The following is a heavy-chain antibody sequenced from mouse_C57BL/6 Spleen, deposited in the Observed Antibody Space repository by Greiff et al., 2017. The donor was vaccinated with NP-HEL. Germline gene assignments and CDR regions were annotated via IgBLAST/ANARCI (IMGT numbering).Heavy chain of an antibody. CDR3: ARSRANWDY. J-gene: IGHJ2*01. Sequence: VQLQQSGPELVKPGASVKISCKASGYAFSSSWMNWVKQRPGKGLEWIGRIYPGDGDTNYNGKFKGKATLTADKSSSTAYMQLSSLTSEDSAVYFCARSRANWDYWGQGTTLTVSS. CDR2: IYPGDGDT. D-gene: IGHD4-1*01. CDR1: GYAFSSSW. V-gene: IGHV1-82*01.